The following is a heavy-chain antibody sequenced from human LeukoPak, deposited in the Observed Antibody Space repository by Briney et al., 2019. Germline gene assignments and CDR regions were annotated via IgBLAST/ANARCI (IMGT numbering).Heavy chain of an antibody. J-gene: IGHJ4*02. CDR1: GGTFSSYA. D-gene: IGHD5-18*01. CDR2: IIPIFGTA. Sequence: SVKVFCKASGGTFSSYAISWVRQAPGQGLEWMVGIIPIFGTANYAQKFQGRVTITADESTSTAYMELSSLRSEDTAVYYCARRRSIQLWASFDYWGQGTLVTVSS. V-gene: IGHV1-69*13. CDR3: ARRRSIQLWASFDY.